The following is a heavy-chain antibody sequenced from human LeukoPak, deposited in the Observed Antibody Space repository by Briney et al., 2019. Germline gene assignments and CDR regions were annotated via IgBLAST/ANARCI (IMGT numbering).Heavy chain of an antibody. J-gene: IGHJ4*02. Sequence: PSETLSLTCAVYGGSFSGYYWSWIRQPPGKGLEWIGEINHSGSTNYNPSLKSRVTISVDTSKNQFSLKLSSVTAADTAVYYCARVDNGDIVATYFDYWGQGTLVTVSS. V-gene: IGHV4-34*01. CDR2: INHSGST. CDR3: ARVDNGDIVATYFDY. CDR1: GGSFSGYY. D-gene: IGHD5-12*01.